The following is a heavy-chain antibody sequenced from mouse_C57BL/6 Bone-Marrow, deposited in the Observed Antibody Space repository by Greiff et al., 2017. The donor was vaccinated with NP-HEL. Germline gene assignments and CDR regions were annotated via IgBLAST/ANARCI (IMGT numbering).Heavy chain of an antibody. CDR1: GYTFTDYN. D-gene: IGHD2-3*01. J-gene: IGHJ4*01. CDR3: AREDYDGYYDYYAMDY. V-gene: IGHV1-22*01. CDR2: INPNNGGT. Sequence: EVQLQQSGPELVKPGASVKMSCKASGYTFTDYNMHWVKQSHGKSLEWIGYINPNNGGTSYNQKFKGKATLTVNKSSSTAYMELRSPTSEDSAVYYCAREDYDGYYDYYAMDYWGQGTSVTVSS.